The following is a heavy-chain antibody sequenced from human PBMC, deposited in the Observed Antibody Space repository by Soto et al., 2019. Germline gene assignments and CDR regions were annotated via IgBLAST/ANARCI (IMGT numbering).Heavy chain of an antibody. Sequence: GESLKISCKGSGYSFTSYWISWVRQMPGKGLEWMGRIDPSDSYTNYSPSFQGHVTISADKSISTAYLQWSSLTASDTAMYYSAKYRLVTGTINYGMDVWGQGTMVTVSS. J-gene: IGHJ6*02. CDR1: GYSFTSYW. D-gene: IGHD3-16*01. V-gene: IGHV5-10-1*01. CDR3: AKYRLVTGTINYGMDV. CDR2: IDPSDSYT.